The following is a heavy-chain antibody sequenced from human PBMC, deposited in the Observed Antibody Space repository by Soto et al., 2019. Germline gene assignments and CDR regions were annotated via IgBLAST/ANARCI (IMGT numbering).Heavy chain of an antibody. CDR2: INHSGST. CDR1: GGSFSGYY. CDR3: ARALRIGQIRN. V-gene: IGHV4-34*01. Sequence: SDTLSLTCAVYGGSFSGYYWSWIRQPPGKGLEWIGEINHSGSTNYNPSLKSRVTISVDTSKNQFSLKLSSVTAADTAVYYCARALRIGQIRNWGQGTLVTVSS. J-gene: IGHJ4*02. D-gene: IGHD2-15*01.